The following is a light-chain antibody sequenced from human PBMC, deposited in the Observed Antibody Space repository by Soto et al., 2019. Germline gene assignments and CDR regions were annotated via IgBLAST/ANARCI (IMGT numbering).Light chain of an antibody. CDR1: SSNIGNNY. J-gene: IGLJ1*01. CDR2: GNT. V-gene: IGLV1-40*01. Sequence: QSVLTQPPSVSAAPGQKVTISCSGSSSNIGNNYVSWYQQLPGTAPKLLIVGNTIRPSGVPDRFSASTSGTSASLAITGLQAEDEGDYYCQSYDSTLSARYVFGTGTKVTVL. CDR3: QSYDSTLSARYV.